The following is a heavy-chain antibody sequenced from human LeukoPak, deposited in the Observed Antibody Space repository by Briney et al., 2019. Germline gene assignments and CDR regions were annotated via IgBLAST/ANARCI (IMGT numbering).Heavy chain of an antibody. CDR3: ARGWFGFWHNSFADDNAFDI. V-gene: IGHV4-34*01. J-gene: IGHJ3*02. CDR2: INQRGRT. CDR1: GGSFRGSY. D-gene: IGHD3-10*01. Sequence: PSETLSPTCAVYGGSFRGSYWSWIPQVPGKGLEWIGEINQRGRTNYNPSLKSRVTISVHTSKNQISLKLSFVTATDTAIYYCARGWFGFWHNSFADDNAFDIWGQGTMVTVSS.